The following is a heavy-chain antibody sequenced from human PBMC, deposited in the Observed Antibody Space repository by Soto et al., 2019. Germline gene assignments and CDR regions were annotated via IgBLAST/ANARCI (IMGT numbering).Heavy chain of an antibody. J-gene: IGHJ4*02. D-gene: IGHD6-13*01. V-gene: IGHV1-3*01. CDR1: GYTFTSYA. Sequence: ASVKVSCKASGYTFTSYAMHWVRQAPGQRLEWIGWINAGNGNTRYSQKFQDRVTITTDTSASTAYMESSSLRSEDTAVYYCARDRLYSSSWYYFDYWGLGTLVTVSS. CDR2: INAGNGNT. CDR3: ARDRLYSSSWYYFDY.